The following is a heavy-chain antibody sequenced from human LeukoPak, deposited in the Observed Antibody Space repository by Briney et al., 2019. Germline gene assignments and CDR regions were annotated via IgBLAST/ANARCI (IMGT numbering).Heavy chain of an antibody. CDR1: GGSISTYY. V-gene: IGHV4-59*12. J-gene: IGHJ4*02. Sequence: SETLSLTCTVSGGSISTYYWSWIRQPPGKGLEWIGYIYYSGNTNYNPSLKSRVTISVDTSKNQFSLKLSSVTAADTAVYYCARDGSDYTISYFDYWGQGTLVTVSS. CDR2: IYYSGNT. D-gene: IGHD2-21*02. CDR3: ARDGSDYTISYFDY.